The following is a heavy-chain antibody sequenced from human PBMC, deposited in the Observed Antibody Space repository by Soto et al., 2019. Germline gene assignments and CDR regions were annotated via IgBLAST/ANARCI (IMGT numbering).Heavy chain of an antibody. Sequence: TSETLSLTCAVYGGSFSGYYWTWIRQPPGTGLEWIGEIHHSGSTNYNPSLKSRVTISVDTSKNQLSLKLSSVTAADTAVYYCARGDILTGYWAYWGQGTLVTVSS. J-gene: IGHJ4*02. CDR1: GGSFSGYY. V-gene: IGHV4-34*01. D-gene: IGHD3-9*01. CDR3: ARGDILTGYWAY. CDR2: IHHSGST.